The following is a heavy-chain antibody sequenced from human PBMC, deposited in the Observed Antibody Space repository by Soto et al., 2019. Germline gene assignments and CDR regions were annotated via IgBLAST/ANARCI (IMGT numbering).Heavy chain of an antibody. J-gene: IGHJ4*02. CDR3: AREATYYYDSSGYYYRFDY. CDR2: IIPIFGTA. V-gene: IGHV1-69*13. CDR1: GGTFSSYA. Sequence: SVKVSCKASGGTFSSYAISWVRQAPGQGLEWMGGIIPIFGTANYAQKFQGRVTITADESTSTAYMELSSLRSEDTAVYYCAREATYYYDSSGYYYRFDYWGQGTLVTVSS. D-gene: IGHD3-22*01.